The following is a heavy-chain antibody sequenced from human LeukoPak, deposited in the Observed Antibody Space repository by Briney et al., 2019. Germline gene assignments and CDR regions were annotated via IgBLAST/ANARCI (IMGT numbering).Heavy chain of an antibody. CDR3: ARAPFDFQYYFDY. V-gene: IGHV1-2*02. J-gene: IGHJ4*02. CDR2: INPNSGGT. Sequence: ASVKVSCKASGYTFTGYYMHWVRQAPGQGLEWMGWINPNSGGTNYAQKFQGRVTMTRDTSISTAYMELSRLRSDDTAVYYCARAPFDFQYYFDYWGQGTLVTVSS. D-gene: IGHD3-3*01. CDR1: GYTFTGYY.